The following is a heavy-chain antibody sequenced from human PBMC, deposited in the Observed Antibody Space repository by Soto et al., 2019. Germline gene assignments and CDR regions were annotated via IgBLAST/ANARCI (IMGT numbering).Heavy chain of an antibody. V-gene: IGHV1-69*13. Sequence: ASVKVSCKASGGTFSSYAISWVRQAPGHGLEWMGGIIPIFGTANYAQKFQGRVTITADESTSTAYMELSSLRSEDTAVYYCARVAYPYYYGMDVWGQGTTVTVSS. J-gene: IGHJ6*02. CDR2: IIPIFGTA. CDR1: GGTFSSYA. CDR3: ARVAYPYYYGMDV.